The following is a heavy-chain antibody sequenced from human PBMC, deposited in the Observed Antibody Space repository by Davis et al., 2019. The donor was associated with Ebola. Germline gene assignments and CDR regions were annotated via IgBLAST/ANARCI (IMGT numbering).Heavy chain of an antibody. V-gene: IGHV1-2*02. CDR1: GYTFTGYY. D-gene: IGHD2-21*01. Sequence: ASVKVSCKASGYTFTGYYMHWVRQAPGQGLEWMGWINPNSGGTNYAQKFQGRVTMTRDTSISTAYMELSRLRSDDTAVYYCARVYLAYCGGDCYSGAFDIWGQGTTVTVSS. CDR2: INPNSGGT. J-gene: IGHJ3*02. CDR3: ARVYLAYCGGDCYSGAFDI.